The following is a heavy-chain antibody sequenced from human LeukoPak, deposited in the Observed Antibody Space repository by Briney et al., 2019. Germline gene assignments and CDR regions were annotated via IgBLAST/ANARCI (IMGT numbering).Heavy chain of an antibody. Sequence: PGGSLSLSCAAPGFKFDDYGMSWVRQVPGKGPEWVSGINWNGGSRGYADSVKGRFTISRDNAKNSVYLQMNSLRSEDTAFYHCARYRCSSTSCYNTPNWFDPWGQGTLGTVS. J-gene: IGHJ5*02. CDR2: INWNGGSR. V-gene: IGHV3-20*01. CDR1: GFKFDDYG. D-gene: IGHD2-2*02. CDR3: ARYRCSSTSCYNTPNWFDP.